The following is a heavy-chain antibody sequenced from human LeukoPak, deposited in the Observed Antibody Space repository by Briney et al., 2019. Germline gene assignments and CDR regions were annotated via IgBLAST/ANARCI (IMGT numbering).Heavy chain of an antibody. J-gene: IGHJ1*01. CDR1: GGSISSSGYY. Sequence: SETLSLTCTVSGGSISSSGYYWSWIRQPPGKGLEWIGRIYYSGSTYYNPSLKSRVTISVDTSKNQFSLKLSSVTAADTAVYYCARGNGDYEYFQHWGQGTLVTVSS. D-gene: IGHD4-17*01. CDR3: ARGNGDYEYFQH. CDR2: IYYSGST. V-gene: IGHV4-39*07.